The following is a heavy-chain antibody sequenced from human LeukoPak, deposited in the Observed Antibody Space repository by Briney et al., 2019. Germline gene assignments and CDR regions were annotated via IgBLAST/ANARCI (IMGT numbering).Heavy chain of an antibody. D-gene: IGHD3-3*01. CDR3: AKDRTIFGGVGLDY. J-gene: IGHJ4*02. CDR2: IRYDGSNK. Sequence: GGSLRLSCAASGFTFSSYGMHWVRQAPGKGLEWVAFIRYDGSNKYYADSVKGRFTISRDNSKNTLYLQMNSLRAEDTAVYYCAKDRTIFGGVGLDYWGQGTLVTVSS. CDR1: GFTFSSYG. V-gene: IGHV3-30*02.